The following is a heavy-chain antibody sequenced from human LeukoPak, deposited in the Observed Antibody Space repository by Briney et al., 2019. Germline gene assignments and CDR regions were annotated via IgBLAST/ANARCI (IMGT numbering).Heavy chain of an antibody. CDR2: IYYGGST. Sequence: SETLSLTCTVSGGSISSSSYYWGWIRQPPGKGLEWIGSIYYGGSTYYNPSLKSRVTISVDTSKNQFSLKLSSVTAADTAVYYCASTYPHIVVVPAAKSYWGQGTLVTVSS. CDR1: GGSISSSSYY. J-gene: IGHJ4*02. CDR3: ASTYPHIVVVPAAKSY. D-gene: IGHD2-2*01. V-gene: IGHV4-39*01.